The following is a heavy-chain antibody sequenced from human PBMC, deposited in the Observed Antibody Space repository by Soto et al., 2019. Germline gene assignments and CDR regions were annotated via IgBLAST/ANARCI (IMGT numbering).Heavy chain of an antibody. D-gene: IGHD3-10*01. CDR2: IWYDGSNK. Sequence: QVQLVESGGGVVQPGRSLRLSCAASGFTFSGYGMHWVRQAPGKGLEWVAVIWYDGSNKYYADSVKGRFTISRDNSKNTLYLQMNSLRAEDTAVYYCASSGSQGSDAFDIWGQGTMVTVSS. V-gene: IGHV3-33*01. J-gene: IGHJ3*02. CDR3: ASSGSQGSDAFDI. CDR1: GFTFSGYG.